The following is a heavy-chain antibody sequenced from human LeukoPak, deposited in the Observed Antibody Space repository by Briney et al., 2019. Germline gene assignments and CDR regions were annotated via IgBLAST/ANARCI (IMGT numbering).Heavy chain of an antibody. Sequence: GGSLRLSCAASGFTFSSYWMTWVRQAPGKGLEWVANIKHDGSDKYYVGSVKGRVTISRDNAKNSLYLQMNSLRAEDTAVYYCAKGGRDYYGSGSYYSFDYWGQGTLVTVSS. CDR2: IKHDGSDK. J-gene: IGHJ4*02. D-gene: IGHD3-10*01. V-gene: IGHV3-7*01. CDR3: AKGGRDYYGSGSYYSFDY. CDR1: GFTFSSYW.